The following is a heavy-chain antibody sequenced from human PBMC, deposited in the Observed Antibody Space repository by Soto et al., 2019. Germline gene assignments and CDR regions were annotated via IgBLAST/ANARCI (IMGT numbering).Heavy chain of an antibody. D-gene: IGHD1-1*01. CDR1: GFTFSSSA. CDR3: AKDRSPGATTWNVY. V-gene: IGHV3-23*01. J-gene: IGHJ1*01. Sequence: GGSLRLSCVVSGFTFSSSAINWVRQAPGKGLEGVSTISGSGVAKFYADSVKGRFTISRDNSNNTVSLQMNSLRAEDAAVYYCAKDRSPGATTWNVYWGQGTLVTVSS. CDR2: ISGSGVAK.